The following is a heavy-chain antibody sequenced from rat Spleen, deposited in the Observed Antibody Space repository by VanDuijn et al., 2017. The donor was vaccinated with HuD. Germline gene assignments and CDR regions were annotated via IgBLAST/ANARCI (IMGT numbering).Heavy chain of an antibody. J-gene: IGHJ1*01. CDR1: GFTFSNYY. Sequence: EVQLVESGGGLVQPGRSMKLSCAALGFTFSNYYMAWVRQAPTKGLEWVASISTGGGNTYYRDSVKGRFTISRDNAKSTLYLQMDSLRSEDTATYYCARHPRDRYYSSQEGPFDFWGPGTMVTVSS. CDR2: ISTGGGNT. D-gene: IGHD1-2*01. CDR3: ARHPRDRYYSSQEGPFDF. V-gene: IGHV5-25*01.